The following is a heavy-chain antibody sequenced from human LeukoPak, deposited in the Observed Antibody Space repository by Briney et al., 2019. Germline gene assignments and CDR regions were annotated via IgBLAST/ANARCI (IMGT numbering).Heavy chain of an antibody. CDR3: ARSDDYGGNPRSFDY. Sequence: SKTLSLTCAVYGGSFSGYYWSWIRQPPGKGLEWIGEINHSGSTNYNPSLKSRVTISVDTSKNQFSLKLSSVTAADTAVYYCARSDDYGGNPRSFDYWGQGTLVTVSS. J-gene: IGHJ4*02. D-gene: IGHD4-23*01. V-gene: IGHV4-34*01. CDR1: GGSFSGYY. CDR2: INHSGST.